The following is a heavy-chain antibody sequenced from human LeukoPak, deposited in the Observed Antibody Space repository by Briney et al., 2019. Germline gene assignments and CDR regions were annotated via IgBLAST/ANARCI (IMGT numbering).Heavy chain of an antibody. D-gene: IGHD6-13*01. CDR1: EFTFSSYS. V-gene: IGHV3-21*01. J-gene: IGHJ4*02. CDR3: ARDPVPGIAAAGTH. Sequence: GGSLRLSCAASEFTFSSYSMNWVRQAPGKGLEWVSSISSSSSYIYYADSVKGRFTISRDNAKNSLYLQMNSLRAEDTAVYYCARDPVPGIAAAGTHWGQGTLVTVSS. CDR2: ISSSSSYI.